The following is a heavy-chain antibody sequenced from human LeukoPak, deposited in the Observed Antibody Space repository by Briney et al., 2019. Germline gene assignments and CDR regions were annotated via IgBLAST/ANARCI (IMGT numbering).Heavy chain of an antibody. CDR2: IGNTET. CDR1: GFPFETNA. Sequence: GGSLRHSCATSGFPFETNAMSWFRQAPGKGLEWVATIGNTETFYADSVTGRFPISRDNSKNTVNLQMNRLRVEDTAIYYCAKDWIQFNRVFDCLDSWGQGTLVTVSS. J-gene: IGHJ4*02. V-gene: IGHV3-23*01. CDR3: AKDWIQFNRVFDCLDS. D-gene: IGHD2-21*01.